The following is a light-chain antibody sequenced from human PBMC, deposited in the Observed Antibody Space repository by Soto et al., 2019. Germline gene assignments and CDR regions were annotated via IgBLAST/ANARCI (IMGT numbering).Light chain of an antibody. Sequence: DIQMTQSPSTLSVSVGDRVTITCRASQSINTWLAWYQQKPGKAPKVLIYDASRLQSGVPSRFSGSGSGTEFTLTISSLQPDDFATSYCQQYDSFGQGTRLDIK. CDR2: DAS. V-gene: IGKV1-5*01. CDR3: QQYDS. J-gene: IGKJ2*01. CDR1: QSINTW.